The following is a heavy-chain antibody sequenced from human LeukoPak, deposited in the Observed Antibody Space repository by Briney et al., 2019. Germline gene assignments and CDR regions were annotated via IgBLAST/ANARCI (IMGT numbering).Heavy chain of an antibody. CDR2: INPSGGST. D-gene: IGHD6-13*01. J-gene: IGHJ4*02. Sequence: ASVKVSCKASGYTFTSYHMHWVRQAPGQGLETMGIINPSGGSTTYAQKFRGRVTMTRDTSTSTVYMELSSLRSEDTAVYYCAKLAAAGTAHYYFDYWGQGTLVNVSS. CDR1: GYTFTSYH. V-gene: IGHV1-46*01. CDR3: AKLAAAGTAHYYFDY.